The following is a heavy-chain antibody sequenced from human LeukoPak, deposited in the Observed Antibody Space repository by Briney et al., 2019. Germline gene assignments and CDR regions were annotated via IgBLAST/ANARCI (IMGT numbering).Heavy chain of an antibody. CDR1: GFTFSTYA. V-gene: IGHV3-23*01. J-gene: IGHJ4*02. D-gene: IGHD6-13*01. CDR2: ISGRGAST. Sequence: GGSLRLSCAASGFTFSTYAMSWCRQAPGKGREWGSAISGRGASTYYSDSVKGRFTISRDNSKNTLYLQMNSLRAEDTSIYFCAKALEQETVIALDSWGQGPLVTVSS. CDR3: AKALEQETVIALDS.